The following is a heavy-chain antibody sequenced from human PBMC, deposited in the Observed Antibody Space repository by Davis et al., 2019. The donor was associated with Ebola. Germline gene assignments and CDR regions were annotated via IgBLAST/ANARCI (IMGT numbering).Heavy chain of an antibody. CDR1: GYSFSNYW. V-gene: IGHV5-51*01. CDR2: IYSGDSDT. J-gene: IGHJ4*02. CDR3: ARQGGGSGRLTSFDH. D-gene: IGHD1-26*01. Sequence: PGGSLRLSCKGSGYSFSNYWIAWVRQMPGKGPEWMGIIYSGDSDTRYSPSFQGQVIIAADKYISTVYLQWSSLKASDTAMYYCARQGGGSGRLTSFDHWGQGTPVTVSS.